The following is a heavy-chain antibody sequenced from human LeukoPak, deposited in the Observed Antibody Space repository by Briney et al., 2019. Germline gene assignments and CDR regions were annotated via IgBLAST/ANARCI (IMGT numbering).Heavy chain of an antibody. CDR1: GDSISSSY. D-gene: IGHD2-2*02. Sequence: SETLSLTCIVSGDSISSSYRSWIRQSPGKGLEWIGYVHYAESSYYNPSLKSRVTISVDTSKNQFSLKLSSVTAADTAVYYCAREIRGYCSSTSCYTWFDPWGQGTLVTVSS. CDR2: VHYAESS. V-gene: IGHV4-59*12. CDR3: AREIRGYCSSTSCYTWFDP. J-gene: IGHJ5*02.